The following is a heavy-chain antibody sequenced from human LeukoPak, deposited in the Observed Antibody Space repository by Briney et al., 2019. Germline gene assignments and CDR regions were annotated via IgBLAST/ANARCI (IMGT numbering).Heavy chain of an antibody. V-gene: IGHV4-34*01. CDR1: GGSFSGYY. CDR2: INHSGGT. J-gene: IGHJ6*02. Sequence: PSETLSLTCAVYGGSFSGYYWSWIRQPPGKGLEWIGEINHSGGTNYNPSLKSRVTISVDTSKNQFSLKLSSVTAADTAVYYCARQPLRYYDSSGYRLGTNYYYYGMDVWGQGTTVTVSS. CDR3: ARQPLRYYDSSGYRLGTNYYYYGMDV. D-gene: IGHD3-22*01.